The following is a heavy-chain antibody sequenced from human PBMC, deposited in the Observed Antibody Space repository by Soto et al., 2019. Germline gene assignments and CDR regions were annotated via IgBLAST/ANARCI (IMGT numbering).Heavy chain of an antibody. Sequence: ASGKVSCKASGNTFTSYAVHWVRQAPGQRLEWMGWINAGNGNTKYSQKFQGRVTITRDTSASTVYMEVSSLISEDTAVYYCAQDRKPNIAVAGFFDSWGQGALVPVSS. CDR2: INAGNGNT. V-gene: IGHV1-3*01. D-gene: IGHD6-19*01. CDR1: GNTFTSYA. J-gene: IGHJ4*02. CDR3: AQDRKPNIAVAGFFDS.